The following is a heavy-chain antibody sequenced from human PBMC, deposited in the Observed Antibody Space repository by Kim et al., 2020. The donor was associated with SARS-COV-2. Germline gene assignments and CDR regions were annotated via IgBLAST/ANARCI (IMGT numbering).Heavy chain of an antibody. CDR2: IYPGDSDT. CDR3: ARHLRRSTFDY. J-gene: IGHJ4*02. CDR1: GYSFSTYW. V-gene: IGHV5-51*01. Sequence: GESLKISCEGSGYSFSTYWIGWVRQMPGKGLEWMGIIYPGDSDTRYNPSFQGQVTIAADKSISTAYLQWNSLKASDTAMYYCARHLRRSTFDYWGPGTLVTVSS.